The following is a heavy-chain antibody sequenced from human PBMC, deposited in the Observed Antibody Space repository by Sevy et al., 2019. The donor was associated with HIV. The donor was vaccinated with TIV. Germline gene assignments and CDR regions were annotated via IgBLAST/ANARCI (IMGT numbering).Heavy chain of an antibody. Sequence: TLSLTCTVSRGSIRHADSYWNWIRQPPGKGLEWIGYIYYRGNTYYNPSLWSRFSISVDTSKNQFSLQLTSVTAADTAVYFCARSTVWFGELTWGQGTPVTVSS. D-gene: IGHD3-10*01. V-gene: IGHV4-30-4*01. J-gene: IGHJ5*02. CDR2: IYYRGNT. CDR1: RGSIRHADSY. CDR3: ARSTVWFGELT.